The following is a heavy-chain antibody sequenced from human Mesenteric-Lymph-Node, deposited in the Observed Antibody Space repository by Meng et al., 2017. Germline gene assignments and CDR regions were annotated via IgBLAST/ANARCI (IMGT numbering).Heavy chain of an antibody. V-gene: IGHV4-30-4*01. D-gene: IGHD4-17*01. Sequence: QGKLQVSGPGLGMPSLTLTLPCTFAGSSISMGAYYWSWIRQPPGTGLEWIGCIYYSGSSYYNPSLKSRVTISVDTSTNQFSLKLSSVTAADTAVYYCARGPTTYFDYWGQGTLVTVSS. CDR2: IYYSGSS. J-gene: IGHJ4*02. CDR1: GSSISMGAYY. CDR3: ARGPTTYFDY.